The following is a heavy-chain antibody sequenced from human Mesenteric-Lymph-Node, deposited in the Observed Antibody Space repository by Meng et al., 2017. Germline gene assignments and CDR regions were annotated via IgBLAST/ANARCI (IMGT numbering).Heavy chain of an antibody. D-gene: IGHD6-13*01. CDR1: GFTFSSYS. CDR2: ISRSSSYI. J-gene: IGHJ6*02. CDR3: ARDIYSSSLEGMDV. V-gene: IGHV3-21*01. Sequence: GESLKISCAASGFTFSSYSMNWVRQAPGKGLEWVSSISRSSSYIYYADSVKGRFTISRDNAKNSLYLQMTSLRAEDTAVYYCARDIYSSSLEGMDVWGQGTTVTVS.